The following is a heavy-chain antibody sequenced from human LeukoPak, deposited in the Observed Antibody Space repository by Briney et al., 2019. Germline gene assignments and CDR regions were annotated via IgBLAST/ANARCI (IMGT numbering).Heavy chain of an antibody. Sequence: ASVKVSCKASGYTFTGYYMHWVRQAPGQGLEWMGWINPNSGGTNYAQKFQGRATMTRDTSISTAYMELSRLRSDDTAVYYCASFAVDTAMVTSSLVYWGQGTLVTVSS. D-gene: IGHD5-18*01. V-gene: IGHV1-2*02. CDR2: INPNSGGT. CDR1: GYTFTGYY. J-gene: IGHJ4*02. CDR3: ASFAVDTAMVTSSLVY.